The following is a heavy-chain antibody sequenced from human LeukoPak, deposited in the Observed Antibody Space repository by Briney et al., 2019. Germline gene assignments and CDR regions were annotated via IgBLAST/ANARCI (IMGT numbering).Heavy chain of an antibody. D-gene: IGHD6-19*01. CDR2: IIPIFGTA. CDR3: ASPEGTRYSSGWYDY. Sequence: ASVKVSCKASGGTFSSYAISWVRQAPGQGLEWMGGIIPIFGTANYAQKFQGRVTITADESTSTAYMELSSLRSEDTAVYCCASPEGTRYSSGWYDYWGQGTLVTVSS. CDR1: GGTFSSYA. J-gene: IGHJ4*02. V-gene: IGHV1-69*13.